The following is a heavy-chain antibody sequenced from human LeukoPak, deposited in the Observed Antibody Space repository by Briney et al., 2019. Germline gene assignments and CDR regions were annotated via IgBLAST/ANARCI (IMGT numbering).Heavy chain of an antibody. CDR2: INHSGST. CDR1: GGSFSGYY. Sequence: PSETLSLTCAVYGGSFSGYYWSWIRQPPGKGLEWIGEINHSGSTNYNPSLKSRVTISVDTSKNQSSLRLSSVTAEDTAVYYCARDAPETYYYDSSGYRPTGYWGQGTLVTVSS. D-gene: IGHD3-22*01. CDR3: ARDAPETYYYDSSGYRPTGY. J-gene: IGHJ4*02. V-gene: IGHV4-34*01.